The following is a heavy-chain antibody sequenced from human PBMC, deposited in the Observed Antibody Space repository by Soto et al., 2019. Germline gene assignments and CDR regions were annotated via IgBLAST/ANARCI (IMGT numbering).Heavy chain of an antibody. J-gene: IGHJ5*02. CDR3: ARDFHCSGGRCYDCFDP. D-gene: IGHD2-15*01. V-gene: IGHV1-18*01. CDR1: GYTFNSYG. Sequence: ASVKVSCKASGYTFNSYGISWVRQAPGQGLEWMGWISTYNDKRAYAQKLQGRVTMTTDTSTSTAYMELRSLRSDDTALYYCARDFHCSGGRCYDCFDPWGQGTLVTVSS. CDR2: ISTYNDKR.